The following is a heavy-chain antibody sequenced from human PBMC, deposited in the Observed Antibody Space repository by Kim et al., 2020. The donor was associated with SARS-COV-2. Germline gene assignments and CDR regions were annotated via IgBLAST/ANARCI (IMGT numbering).Heavy chain of an antibody. D-gene: IGHD2-15*01. CDR1: GFTFSTYA. Sequence: GGSLRLSCAVSGFTFSTYAMSWVRQAPGKGLEWVSGMSGGGENTFYADSVKGRFTISTDNFKTTLSLEMNRLRVEDTAIYYCVRDHDLPASADMFDFWGQGTVVTVSS. CDR2: MSGGGENT. V-gene: IGHV3-23*01. CDR3: VRDHDLPASADMFDF. J-gene: IGHJ4*02.